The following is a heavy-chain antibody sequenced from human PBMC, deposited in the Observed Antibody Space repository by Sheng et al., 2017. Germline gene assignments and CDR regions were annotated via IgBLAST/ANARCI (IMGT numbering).Heavy chain of an antibody. D-gene: IGHD3-3*01. J-gene: IGHJ5*02. CDR1: GSTINSYN. Sequence: EVRLVESGGGLVKPGESLRLSCVASGSTINSYNMNWVRQAPGKGLEWVSSISSSSSSIYYADSVKGRFTVSRDNAKNSLYLQMNSLRAEDTAVYYCARVPFEGVAEGGWFDPWGQGTLVTVSS. CDR2: ISSSSSSI. V-gene: IGHV3-21*06. CDR3: ARVPFEGVAEGGWFDP.